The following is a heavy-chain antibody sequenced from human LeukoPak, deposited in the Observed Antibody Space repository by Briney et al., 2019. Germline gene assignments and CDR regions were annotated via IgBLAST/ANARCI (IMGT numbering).Heavy chain of an antibody. J-gene: IGHJ4*02. CDR3: AGCYKDGYIFAF. Sequence: GASVKASCKVSGYSLTELSMHWVRQAPGKGLEWMGGLDPENGEPIYAQKLQGRVAVTEDTSTATAYMELSRLESEDTAMCYCAGCYKDGYIFAFWGQGTLVSVSS. CDR2: LDPENGEP. D-gene: IGHD5-24*01. CDR1: GYSLTELS. V-gene: IGHV1-24*01.